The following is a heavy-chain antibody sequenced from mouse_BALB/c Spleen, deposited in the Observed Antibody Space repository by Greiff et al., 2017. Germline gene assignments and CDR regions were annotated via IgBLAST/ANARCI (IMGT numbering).Heavy chain of an antibody. CDR2: IDPANGST. CDR1: GYYFTDYY. CDR3: ASGTEVVATNDYSGLDY. D-gene: IGHD1-1*01. Sequence: EVQLEQSGAELVKPGASVKLSCTASGYYFTDYYMHWVKQRPEQGLEWIGRIDPANGSTNYDQKFQGKATITADTSSNTAYLQLSSLTSEDTAVSYYASGTEVVATNDYSGLDYWGQGTPVTVSA. J-gene: IGHJ4*01. V-gene: IGHV14-3*02.